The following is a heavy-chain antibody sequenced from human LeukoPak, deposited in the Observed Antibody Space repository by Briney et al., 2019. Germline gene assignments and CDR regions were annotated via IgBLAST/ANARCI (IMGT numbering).Heavy chain of an antibody. CDR2: IYYSGST. J-gene: IGHJ3*02. D-gene: IGHD3-22*01. CDR1: GGSISSYY. CDR3: ARDSVPHYYDTSGLDAFDI. Sequence: PSETLSLTCTVSGGSISSYYWSWIRQPPGKGLEWIGYIYYSGSTNYNPSLKSRVTISVDTSKDQFSLKLSSVTAADTAVYFCARDSVPHYYDTSGLDAFDIWGQGTMVTVSS. V-gene: IGHV4-59*01.